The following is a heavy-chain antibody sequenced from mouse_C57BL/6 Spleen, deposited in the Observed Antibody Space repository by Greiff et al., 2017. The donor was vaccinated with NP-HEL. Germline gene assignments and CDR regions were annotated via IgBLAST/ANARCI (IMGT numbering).Heavy chain of an antibody. CDR1: GYAFSSYW. J-gene: IGHJ3*01. CDR3: AKGDYDYDRGFAY. Sequence: LQQSGASVKISCKASGYAFSSYWMNWVKQRPGKGLEWLGQIYPGDGDTNYNGKFKGKATLTADKSSSTAYMQLSSLTSEDSAVYFCAKGDYDYDRGFAYWGQGTLVTVSA. CDR2: IYPGDGDT. V-gene: IGHV1-80*01. D-gene: IGHD2-4*01.